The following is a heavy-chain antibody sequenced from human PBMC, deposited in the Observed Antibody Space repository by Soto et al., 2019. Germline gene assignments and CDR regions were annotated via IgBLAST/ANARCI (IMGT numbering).Heavy chain of an antibody. D-gene: IGHD4-17*01. CDR1: GFTFRSYG. V-gene: IGHV3-30*19. J-gene: IGHJ5*02. Sequence: QVQLVESGGGVVQPGRSLRLSCAASGFTFRSYGMHWVRQAPGKGLEWVAVISYDGNNKYYADSVEGRFTISRDNSKNTLYLQMNSLRTEDTGVYYCARSQQTTVTSPLADPWGQGTLVTVSS. CDR2: ISYDGNNK. CDR3: ARSQQTTVTSPLADP.